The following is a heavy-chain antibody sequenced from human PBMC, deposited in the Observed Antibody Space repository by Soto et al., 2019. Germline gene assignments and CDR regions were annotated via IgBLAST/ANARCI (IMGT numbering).Heavy chain of an antibody. CDR3: AKGPAIVLVPAAMNYYSGMDV. Sequence: QVQLVESGGGVVQPGRSLRLSCAASGFTFSSYGMHWVRQAPGKGLEWVAVISYDGSNKYYADSVKGRFTISRDNSKNTLYLQMNRLRAEDTAVYYCAKGPAIVLVPAAMNYYSGMDVWGQGTTVTVSS. CDR1: GFTFSSYG. CDR2: ISYDGSNK. J-gene: IGHJ6*01. V-gene: IGHV3-30*18. D-gene: IGHD2-2*01.